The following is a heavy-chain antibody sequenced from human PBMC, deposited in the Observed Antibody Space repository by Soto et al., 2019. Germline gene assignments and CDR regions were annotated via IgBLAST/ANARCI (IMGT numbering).Heavy chain of an antibody. V-gene: IGHV5-51*01. D-gene: IGHD1-26*01. J-gene: IGHJ6*02. CDR3: XRHGVGATRGYYYYYGMDV. Sequence: GESLKISCKGSGYSFTIYWIGWVRQMPGKGLEWMGIIYPGDSDTRYSPSFQGQVTISADKSISTAYLQWSSLKASDTAMYYCXRHGVGATRGYYYYYGMDVWGQGTTVTVYS. CDR2: IYPGDSDT. CDR1: GYSFTIYW.